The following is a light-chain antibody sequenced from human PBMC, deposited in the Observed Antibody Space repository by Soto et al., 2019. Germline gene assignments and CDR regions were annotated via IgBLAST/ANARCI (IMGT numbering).Light chain of an antibody. Sequence: SYELTQPPSVSVAPGQTAKISCGGDNLGSYGMHWYQQKPGQAPVPLVYDDNDRPSGIPERFSGSKSGNTATLTIIMVEAWDEADYYCQVWHVSSEHYVFGTGTKVXVL. V-gene: IGLV3-21*02. J-gene: IGLJ1*01. CDR2: DDN. CDR1: NLGSYG. CDR3: QVWHVSSEHYV.